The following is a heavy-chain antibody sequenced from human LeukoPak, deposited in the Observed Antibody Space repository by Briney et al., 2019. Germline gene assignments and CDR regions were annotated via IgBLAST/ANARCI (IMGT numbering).Heavy chain of an antibody. V-gene: IGHV1-2*02. CDR3: ARDLGSIFGVVMKR. D-gene: IGHD3-3*02. Sequence: ASVKVSCKASGYTFTGYYMHWLRRAPGQGLEWMGWINPNSGGTNYAQKFQGRVTMTRDTSISTAYMELSRLRSDDTAVYYCARDLGSIFGVVMKRWGQGTLVTVSS. CDR2: INPNSGGT. CDR1: GYTFTGYY. J-gene: IGHJ4*02.